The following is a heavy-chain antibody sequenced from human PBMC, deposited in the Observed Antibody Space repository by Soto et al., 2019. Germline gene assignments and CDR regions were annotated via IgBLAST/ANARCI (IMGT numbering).Heavy chain of an antibody. CDR1: GFTFSKAW. J-gene: IGHJ4*02. CDR3: LTDAKKEAPRE. Sequence: GGSLRLSCAVSGFTFSKAWMNWVRQAPGKGLEWVGRIKAKTDEGTTDYAAPVKGRFTVSRDDLNNMLYLQMNSLRTEDTGLYYCLTDAKKEAPREWGQGTLVTVSS. V-gene: IGHV3-15*07. CDR2: IKAKTDEGTT.